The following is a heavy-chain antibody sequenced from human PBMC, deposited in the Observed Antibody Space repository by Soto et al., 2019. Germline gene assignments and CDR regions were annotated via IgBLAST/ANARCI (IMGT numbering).Heavy chain of an antibody. Sequence: QVQLVQSGAEVKKPGASVKVSCKASGYTFTTYDMSWVRQAPGQGLDWMGWISTYNGNTKYAERLQGRVTMTTDTTTSTAYMELRSMRSDDTAVYYCARGPTDYSDNSGNYFLDYWGQGTLVTVSS. V-gene: IGHV1-18*01. CDR3: ARGPTDYSDNSGNYFLDY. CDR2: ISTYNGNT. D-gene: IGHD3-22*01. CDR1: GYTFTTYD. J-gene: IGHJ4*02.